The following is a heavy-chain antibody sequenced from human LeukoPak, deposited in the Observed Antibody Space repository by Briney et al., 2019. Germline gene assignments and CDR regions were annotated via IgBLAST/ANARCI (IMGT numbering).Heavy chain of an antibody. CDR1: GGSFSGYY. CDR3: ARGRGRYYGSGSQPIFDY. Sequence: SETLSLTCAVYGGSFSGYYWSWIRQPPGKGLEWIGEINHSGSTNYNPSLKSRVTISVDTSKNQFSLKLSSVTAADTAVYYCARGRGRYYGSGSQPIFDYWGQGTLVTVSS. V-gene: IGHV4-34*01. J-gene: IGHJ4*02. D-gene: IGHD3-10*01. CDR2: INHSGST.